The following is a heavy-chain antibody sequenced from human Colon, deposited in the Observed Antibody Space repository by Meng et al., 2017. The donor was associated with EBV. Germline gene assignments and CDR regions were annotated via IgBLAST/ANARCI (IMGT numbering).Heavy chain of an antibody. CDR1: GGYISSGGYY. D-gene: IGHD3-16*01. Sequence: QVQLKASGPGRVTPSQPLALTCSVSGGYISSGGYYWGWIRQSPGKGLEWIGSIFYSGNTYFNPSLKTRVTISVDTSKNQFSLKLSSVTAADTAIYYCARERGGVTRDFDSWGQGALVTVSS. CDR2: IFYSGNT. CDR3: ARERGGVTRDFDS. V-gene: IGHV4-39*07. J-gene: IGHJ4*02.